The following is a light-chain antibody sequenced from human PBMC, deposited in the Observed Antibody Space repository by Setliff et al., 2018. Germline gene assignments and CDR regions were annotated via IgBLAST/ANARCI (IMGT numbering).Light chain of an antibody. CDR3: SSYTTRTTLDV. CDR1: SSDIGGYKY. Sequence: QSVLTQPPSASGSPGQSVTISCTGTSSDIGGYKYVSWHQQHPGKAPKLMIFEVSKRPSGVPDRFSGSKSGNTASLTISGLQTEDEADYYCSSYTTRTTLDVFGTGTKVTVL. J-gene: IGLJ1*01. V-gene: IGLV2-8*01. CDR2: EVS.